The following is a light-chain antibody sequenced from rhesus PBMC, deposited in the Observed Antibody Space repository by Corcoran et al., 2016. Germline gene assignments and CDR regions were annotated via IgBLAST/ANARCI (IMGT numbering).Light chain of an antibody. CDR2: GLS. CDR1: SSDIGGYNR. V-gene: IGLV2-13*02. Sequence: QAALTQSPSVSGSPGQSVTISCTGTSSDIGGYNRVYWYQQHPGKAPRLMIYGLSKRPTGVPDRFSASKSGNTASLTVSGLQAEDEADYYCSSYASSSAYIFGGGTRLTV. J-gene: IGLJ1*01. CDR3: SSYASSSAYI.